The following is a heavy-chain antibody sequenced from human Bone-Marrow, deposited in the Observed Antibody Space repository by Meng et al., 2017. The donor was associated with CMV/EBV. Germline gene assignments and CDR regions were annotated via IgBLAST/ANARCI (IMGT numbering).Heavy chain of an antibody. CDR3: GSGGSYYPYYFDY. D-gene: IGHD1-26*01. Sequence: SETLSLTCTVSGYSISSGYYWGWIRQPPGKGLEWIGSIYHSGSTYYNPSLKSRVTISVDTSKNQLSLKLSSVTAADTAVYYCGSGGSYYPYYFDYWGQGTLVTVSS. CDR1: GYSISSGYY. J-gene: IGHJ4*02. CDR2: IYHSGST. V-gene: IGHV4-38-2*02.